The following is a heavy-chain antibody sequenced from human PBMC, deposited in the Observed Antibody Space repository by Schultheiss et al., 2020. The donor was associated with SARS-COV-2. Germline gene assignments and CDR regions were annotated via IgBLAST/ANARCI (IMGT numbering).Heavy chain of an antibody. J-gene: IGHJ6*02. Sequence: SETLSLTCAVSGGSISSGGYSWSWIRQPPGKGLEWIGYIYYSGSTYYNPSLKSRVTISVDTSKNQFSLKLSSVTAADTAVYYCARYYYDSSGLLYYYYYGMDVWGQGTTVTVSS. CDR2: IYYSGST. CDR3: ARYYYDSSGLLYYYYYGMDV. D-gene: IGHD3-22*01. V-gene: IGHV4-30-2*05. CDR1: GGSISSGGYS.